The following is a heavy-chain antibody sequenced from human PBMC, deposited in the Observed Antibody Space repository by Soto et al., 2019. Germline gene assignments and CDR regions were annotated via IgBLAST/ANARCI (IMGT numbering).Heavy chain of an antibody. CDR2: IWYDGSNK. V-gene: IGHV3-33*01. Sequence: QVQLVESGGGVVQPGRSLRLSCAASGFTFSSYGMHWVRQAPGKGLEWVAVIWYDGSNKYYADSVKGRFTISRDNSKNPLYLQMNSQSAVETAVYYWARGGGGRYYESRPGLVDYWGQGNLVTVSS. CDR3: ARGGGGRYYESRPGLVDY. J-gene: IGHJ4*02. D-gene: IGHD3-22*01. CDR1: GFTFSSYG.